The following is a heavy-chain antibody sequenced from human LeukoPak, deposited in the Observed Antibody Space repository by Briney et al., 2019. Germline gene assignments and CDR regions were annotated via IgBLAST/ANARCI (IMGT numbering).Heavy chain of an antibody. CDR3: VSFYETY. CDR2: INSDGSWT. J-gene: IGHJ4*02. D-gene: IGHD2/OR15-2a*01. V-gene: IGHV3-74*01. Sequence: GGSLRLSCAASGNYWMHWVRQVPGKGLVWVSHINSDGSWTSYADSVKGRFTISKDNAKNTAYLQMNSLRAEDTAVYYCVSFYETYWGRGTLVTVSS. CDR1: GNYW.